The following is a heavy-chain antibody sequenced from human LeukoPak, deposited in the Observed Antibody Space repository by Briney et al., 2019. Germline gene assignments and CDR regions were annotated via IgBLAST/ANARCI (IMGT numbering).Heavy chain of an antibody. CDR1: GYTFTSYG. J-gene: IGHJ4*02. Sequence: ASVKVSCKASGYTFTSYGISWVRQAPGQGLEWMGWINAYNGNTNYAQKLQGRVTMTTDTSTSTAYMELRSLRSDDTAVYYCARDLAVLRYFDWYDLFDYWGQGTLVTVSS. CDR3: ARDLAVLRYFDWYDLFDY. CDR2: INAYNGNT. V-gene: IGHV1-18*01. D-gene: IGHD3-9*01.